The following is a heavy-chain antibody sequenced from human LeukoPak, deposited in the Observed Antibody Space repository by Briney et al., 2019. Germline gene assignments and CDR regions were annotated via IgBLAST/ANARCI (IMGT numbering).Heavy chain of an antibody. Sequence: AGGSLRLSCAASGFTFSNAWMSWVRQAPGKGLEWVGRIKSKTDGGTTDYAAPVKGRFTISRDDSKNTLYLQMKSLKTEDTAVYYCTTALYYYDSSVYYYLYWGQGTLVTVSS. V-gene: IGHV3-15*01. D-gene: IGHD3-22*01. J-gene: IGHJ4*02. CDR1: GFTFSNAW. CDR2: IKSKTDGGTT. CDR3: TTALYYYDSSVYYYLY.